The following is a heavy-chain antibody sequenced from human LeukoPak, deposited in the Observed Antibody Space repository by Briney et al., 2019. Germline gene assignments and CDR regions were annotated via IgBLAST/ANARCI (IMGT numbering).Heavy chain of an antibody. CDR2: ISSSSYI. J-gene: IGHJ4*02. D-gene: IGHD4-17*01. CDR3: ARDAWTVTTHYFDY. V-gene: IGHV3-21*01. CDR1: GFTFISYS. Sequence: GGSLRLSCAASGFTFISYSMNWVRQAPGKGLEWISSISSSSYIYYADSVKGRFTISRDNAKNSLYLQMNSLRAEDTAVYYCARDAWTVTTHYFDYWGQGTLVTVSS.